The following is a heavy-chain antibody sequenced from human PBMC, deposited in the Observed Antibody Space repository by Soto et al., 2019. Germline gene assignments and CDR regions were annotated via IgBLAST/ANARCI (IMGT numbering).Heavy chain of an antibody. J-gene: IGHJ6*02. CDR2: IYYSGST. V-gene: IGHV4-59*01. Sequence: SETLSLTCTVSGGSISSYYWMWIRQPPGKGLEWIGYIYYSGSTNYNPSLKSRVTISVDTSKNQFSLKLSSVTAADTAVYYCARDRGGTLRPDGMDVWGQGTTVTVSS. CDR3: ARDRGGTLRPDGMDV. CDR1: GGSISSYY. D-gene: IGHD3-10*01.